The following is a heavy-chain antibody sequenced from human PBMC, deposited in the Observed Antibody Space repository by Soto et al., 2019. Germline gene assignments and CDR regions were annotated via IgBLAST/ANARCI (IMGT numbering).Heavy chain of an antibody. D-gene: IGHD3-22*01. J-gene: IGHJ3*02. CDR3: ARMRKNYDSSGLDAFDI. Sequence: SGPTLVNPTQTLTLTCTFSGFSLSTSGVGVGWIRQPPGKALEWLALIDWDDDKYYSTSLKTRLTISKDTSKNQVVLTMTNMDPVDTATYYCARMRKNYDSSGLDAFDIWGQGTMVTV. CDR1: GFSLSTSGVG. CDR2: IDWDDDK. V-gene: IGHV2-70*01.